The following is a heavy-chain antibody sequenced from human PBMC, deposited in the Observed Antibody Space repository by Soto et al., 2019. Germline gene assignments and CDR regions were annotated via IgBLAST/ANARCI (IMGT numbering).Heavy chain of an antibody. CDR3: VREGNNIAATGKADYYFDY. Sequence: GGSLRLSCAASGFTFSSYWMSWVRQAPGKGLEWVANIKQDGSEKYYVDSVKGRFTISRDNAKNSLYLQMNSLRAEDTAVYYCVREGNNIAATGKADYYFDYWGQGTLVTVSS. D-gene: IGHD6-13*01. CDR1: GFTFSSYW. J-gene: IGHJ4*02. V-gene: IGHV3-7*03. CDR2: IKQDGSEK.